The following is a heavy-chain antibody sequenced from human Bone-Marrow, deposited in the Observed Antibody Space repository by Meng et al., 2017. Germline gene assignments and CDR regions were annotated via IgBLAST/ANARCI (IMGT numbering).Heavy chain of an antibody. V-gene: IGHV4-38-2*02. CDR2: IYHSGST. CDR1: GYSIISGYF. J-gene: IGHJ4*02. CDR3: AREGSGWTSENFDY. D-gene: IGHD6-19*01. Sequence: SETLSLTCAVSGYSIISGYFWGWIRQPPGKGLEWIGTIYHSGSTYYNPSLKSRVSISVDTSKNQFSLKLSSVTAADTAVYYCAREGSGWTSENFDYWGQGTLVTVSS.